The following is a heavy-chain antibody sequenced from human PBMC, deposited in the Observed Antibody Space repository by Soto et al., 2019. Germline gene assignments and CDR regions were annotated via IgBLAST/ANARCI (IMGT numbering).Heavy chain of an antibody. CDR3: AQMTVLTTSAFDV. CDR1: GFNFGLYA. J-gene: IGHJ3*01. CDR2: ISSSSGRTT. V-gene: IGHV3-23*01. Sequence: EAQLWESGGRSVQPGGSLRLSCAASGFNFGLYAMTWVRQAPGKRLEWVSEISSSSGRTTRYADSVRGRFSISRDNSRNTLYLEMTNLRADDTATYFFAQMTVLTTSAFDVWGQGTMVTVSS. D-gene: IGHD4-17*01.